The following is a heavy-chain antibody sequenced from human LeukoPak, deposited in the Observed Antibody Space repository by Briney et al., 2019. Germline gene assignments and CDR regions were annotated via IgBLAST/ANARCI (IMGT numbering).Heavy chain of an antibody. D-gene: IGHD4-23*01. CDR2: IGRSGGDI. V-gene: IGHV3-23*01. CDR3: AKYAPPTTVVTRYFDY. Sequence: GGSLRLSCAASGFTSSSYAMTWVRQAPGKGLEWVSVIGRSGGDIQYVDSVKGRFTISRDNSKNTLYLQMNSLRAEDTAVYYCAKYAPPTTVVTRYFDYWGQGTLVTVSS. CDR1: GFTSSSYA. J-gene: IGHJ4*02.